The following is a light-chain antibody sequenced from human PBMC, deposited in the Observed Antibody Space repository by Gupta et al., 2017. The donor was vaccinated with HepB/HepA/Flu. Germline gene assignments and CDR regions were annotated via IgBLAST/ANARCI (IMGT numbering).Light chain of an antibody. CDR2: LNSDGNH. V-gene: IGLV4-69*01. CDR1: SGHSSYA. J-gene: IGLJ3*02. CDR3: QTWGTGIWV. Sequence: ASASLGASVKLTCTLSSGHSSYAIAWHRQQPEKGPRYLMKLNSDGNHSKGDGIPDRFSGSSSGAERYLTISSLQSEDEADYYCQTWGTGIWVFGGGTKLTVL.